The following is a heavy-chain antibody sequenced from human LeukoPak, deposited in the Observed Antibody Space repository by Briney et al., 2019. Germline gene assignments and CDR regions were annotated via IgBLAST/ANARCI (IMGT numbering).Heavy chain of an antibody. CDR3: ARGVARYYYDSSGYYLY. CDR1: GYTFTGYY. D-gene: IGHD3-22*01. J-gene: IGHJ4*02. V-gene: IGHV1-2*02. CDR2: INPNSGGT. Sequence: ASVKVSCKASGYTFTGYYMHWVRQAPGQGLEWMGWINPNSGGTNYAQKFQGRVTMTRDTSISTAYMELSGLRSDDTAVYYCARGVARYYYDSSGYYLYWGQGTLVTVSS.